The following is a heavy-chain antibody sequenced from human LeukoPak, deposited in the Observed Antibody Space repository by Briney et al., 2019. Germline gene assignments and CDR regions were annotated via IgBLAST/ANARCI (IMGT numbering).Heavy chain of an antibody. J-gene: IGHJ4*02. CDR1: GGSISSYY. V-gene: IGHV4-59*01. D-gene: IGHD5-24*01. CDR2: IYYSGGT. Sequence: PSGTLSLTCTASGGSISSYYWSWIRQPPGKGLEWIGYIYYSGGTNYNPSLKSRVTISVDTSKNQFSLKLSSVTAADTAVYYCAASLDGYNPDYFDYWGQGTLVTVSS. CDR3: AASLDGYNPDYFDY.